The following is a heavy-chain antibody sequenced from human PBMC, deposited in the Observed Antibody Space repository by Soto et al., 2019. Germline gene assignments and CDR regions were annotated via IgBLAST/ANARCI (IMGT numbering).Heavy chain of an antibody. V-gene: IGHV4-59*01. CDR3: ARKSYTSTWYVPWFEP. CDR2: IYYTGTT. D-gene: IGHD2-2*01. Sequence: SETLSLTCTVSGGSIKNYYWNWIRQSPGKGLEWIAYIYYTGTTSYNPSLKNRVTISVGTSKNQFSLKLSSVTAADTAVYYCARKSYTSTWYVPWFEPWGQGTMVTVSS. J-gene: IGHJ5*02. CDR1: GGSIKNYY.